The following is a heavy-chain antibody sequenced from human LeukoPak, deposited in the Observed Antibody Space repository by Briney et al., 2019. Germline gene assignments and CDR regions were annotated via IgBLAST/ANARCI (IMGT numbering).Heavy chain of an antibody. J-gene: IGHJ5*02. CDR1: GYTFTGYY. CDR3: ARDLVGYCSGGSCYSYNWFDP. CDR2: INPNSGGT. V-gene: IGHV1-2*02. D-gene: IGHD2-15*01. Sequence: ASVKVSCKASGYTFTGYYMHWVRQAPGQGLEWMGWINPNSGGTNYAQKFQGRVTMTRDTSISTAYMELSRLRSDDTAVYYCARDLVGYCSGGSCYSYNWFDPWGQGTLVTVSS.